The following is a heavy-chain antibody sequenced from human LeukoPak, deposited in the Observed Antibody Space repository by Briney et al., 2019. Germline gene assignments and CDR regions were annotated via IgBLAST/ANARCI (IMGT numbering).Heavy chain of an antibody. J-gene: IGHJ4*02. V-gene: IGHV3-30*02. CDR3: TRDFGSIVVVTAIVD. D-gene: IGHD2-21*02. Sequence: QPGGSLRLSCAASGFTFTTYGMHWVRQAPGKGLEWVAFIRYDGSDKYYADSVKGRFTISRDSSKNTLYLQMNSLRAEDTAIYYCTRDFGSIVVVTAIVDWGQGTLVTVSS. CDR2: IRYDGSDK. CDR1: GFTFTTYG.